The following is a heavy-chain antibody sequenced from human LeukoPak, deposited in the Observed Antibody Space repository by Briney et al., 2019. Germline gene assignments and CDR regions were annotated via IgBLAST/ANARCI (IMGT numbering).Heavy chain of an antibody. CDR2: IKQDGSEK. J-gene: IGHJ4*02. Sequence: GGSLRLSCAASGFTFSSYAMSWVRQAPGKGLEWVANIKQDGSEKDYVDSVKGRFTISRDNAKNSLYLQMNSLRAEDTAVYYCAREKWGATELWGQGTLVTVSS. D-gene: IGHD1-26*01. V-gene: IGHV3-7*01. CDR1: GFTFSSYA. CDR3: AREKWGATEL.